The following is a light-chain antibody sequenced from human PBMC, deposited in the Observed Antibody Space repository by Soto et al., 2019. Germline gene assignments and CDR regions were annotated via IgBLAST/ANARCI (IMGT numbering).Light chain of an antibody. CDR3: ASWDDTLFGCV. Sequence: QSVLTQPPSVSGTLGRGVTISCSGGSSNIATNYVYWYQLLPGTAPNLVIFSNTIRPPRVPDRFSGSKSGASASLVISGLRSEDEADYFCASWDDTLFGCVFGGGTKLTVL. CDR2: SNT. CDR1: SSNIATNY. J-gene: IGLJ3*02. V-gene: IGLV1-47*02.